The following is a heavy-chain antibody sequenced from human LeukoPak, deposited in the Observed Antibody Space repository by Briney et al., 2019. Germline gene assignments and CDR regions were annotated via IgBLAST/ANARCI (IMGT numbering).Heavy chain of an antibody. CDR1: GFTFSNAW. D-gene: IGHD2-8*01. J-gene: IGHJ4*02. CDR3: TTVGYCTNGVCYKRGYFDY. Sequence: GGSLRLSCAASGFTFSNAWMSWVRQAPGKGLEWVGRIKSKTDGGTTDYAAPVKGRFTISRDDSKNTLYLQMNSLKTEDTAVYYCTTVGYCTNGVCYKRGYFDYWGQGTLVTVSS. V-gene: IGHV3-15*01. CDR2: IKSKTDGGTT.